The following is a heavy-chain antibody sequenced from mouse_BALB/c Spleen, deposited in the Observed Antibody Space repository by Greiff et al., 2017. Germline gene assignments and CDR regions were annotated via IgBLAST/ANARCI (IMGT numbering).Heavy chain of an antibody. CDR1: GYSITSDYA. CDR2: ISYSGST. Sequence: EVQGVESGPGLVKPSQSLSLTCTVTGYSITSDYAWNWIRQFPGNKLEWMGYISYSGSTSYNPSLKSRISITRDTSKNQFFLQLNSVTTEDTATYYCARSGRLRDFDYWGQGTTLTVSS. V-gene: IGHV3-2*02. J-gene: IGHJ2*01. CDR3: ARSGRLRDFDY. D-gene: IGHD2-2*01.